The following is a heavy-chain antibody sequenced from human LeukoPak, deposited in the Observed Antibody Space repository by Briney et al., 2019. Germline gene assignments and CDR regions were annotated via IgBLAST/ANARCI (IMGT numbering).Heavy chain of an antibody. D-gene: IGHD2-8*01. CDR1: GFTVSSNY. J-gene: IGHJ6*02. Sequence: GGSLRLSCAASGFTVSSNYMSWVRHTPGKGLEWVSLIYSGGSTYYADSVKGRFTISRDNSKSTLYLQMHSLRAEDTAVYYCAGRDNGYYYGMDVWGQGTTVTVSS. V-gene: IGHV3-66*01. CDR2: IYSGGST. CDR3: AGRDNGYYYGMDV.